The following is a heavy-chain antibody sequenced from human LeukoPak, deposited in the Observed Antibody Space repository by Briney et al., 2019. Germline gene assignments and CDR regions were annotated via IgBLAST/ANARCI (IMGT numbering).Heavy chain of an antibody. CDR1: SGSFSGYY. J-gene: IGHJ4*02. V-gene: IGHV4-34*01. CDR3: ARGRAHNCSSTSCYLLLRYFDWLLEASLFDY. D-gene: IGHD3-9*01. Sequence: SETLSLTCAVYSGSFSGYYWSWIRQPPGKGLEWIGEINHSGSTNYNPSLKSRVTISVDTSKNQFSLKLSSVTAADTAVNYCARGRAHNCSSTSCYLLLRYFDWLLEASLFDYWGQGTLVTVSS. CDR2: INHSGST.